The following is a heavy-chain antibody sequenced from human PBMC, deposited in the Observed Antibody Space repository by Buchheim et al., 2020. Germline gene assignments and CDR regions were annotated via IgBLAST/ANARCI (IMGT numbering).Heavy chain of an antibody. CDR3: ARNYYYDSSGYYY. D-gene: IGHD3-22*01. CDR2: IYYSGST. V-gene: IGHV4-34*01. Sequence: QVQLQQWGAGLLKPSETLSLTCAVYGGSFSGYYWSWLRQHPGKGLEWIGYIYYSGSTYYNPALKSRVTISVDTSKNQFSLKLSSVTAADTAVYYCARNYYYDSSGYYYWGQGTL. J-gene: IGHJ4*02. CDR1: GGSFSGYY.